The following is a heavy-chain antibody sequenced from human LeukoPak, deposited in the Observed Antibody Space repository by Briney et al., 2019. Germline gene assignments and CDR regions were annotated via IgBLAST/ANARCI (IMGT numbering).Heavy chain of an antibody. CDR2: ISYSSSTI. CDR1: GFTFRSYN. D-gene: IGHD5-18*01. Sequence: GGSLRLSCAASGFTFRSYNMNWVRQAPGKGLEWLSYISYSSSTIYYAGSVTGRFTVSRDNAKNSLYLQMNSLRPEDTAVYYCTRARQYSDGSTPGVCGKGTTVNVSS. V-gene: IGHV3-48*04. J-gene: IGHJ6*04. CDR3: TRARQYSDGSTPGV.